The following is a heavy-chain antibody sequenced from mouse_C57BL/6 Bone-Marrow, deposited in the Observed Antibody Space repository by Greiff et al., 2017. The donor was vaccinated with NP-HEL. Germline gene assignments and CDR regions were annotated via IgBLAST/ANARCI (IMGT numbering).Heavy chain of an antibody. Sequence: VQLQQSGPELVKPGASVKISCKASGYSFTGYYMNWVKQSPEKSLEWIGEINPSTGGTTYNQKFKAKATLTVDKSSSTAYMQLKSLTSEDSAVYYCARPLSGYYYAMDYWGQGTSVTVSS. CDR3: ARPLSGYYYAMDY. V-gene: IGHV1-42*01. CDR1: GYSFTGYY. J-gene: IGHJ4*01. D-gene: IGHD3-1*01. CDR2: INPSTGGT.